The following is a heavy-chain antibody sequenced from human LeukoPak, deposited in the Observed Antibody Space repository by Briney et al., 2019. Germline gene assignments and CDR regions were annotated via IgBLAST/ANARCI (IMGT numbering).Heavy chain of an antibody. CDR3: ARSQSQSGSYRYYFAY. V-gene: IGHV4-61*08. J-gene: IGHJ4*02. CDR1: GVSVGSAGYY. Sequence: SETLSLTCSVSGVSVGSAGYYWTWIRQPPGKGLEWIGYVYYNGNSNYNPILKSRVTMSLDPSNNQFSLKLSSVTAADTAVYYCARSQSQSGSYRYYFAYWGQGTLVAVSS. D-gene: IGHD3-16*02. CDR2: VYYNGNS.